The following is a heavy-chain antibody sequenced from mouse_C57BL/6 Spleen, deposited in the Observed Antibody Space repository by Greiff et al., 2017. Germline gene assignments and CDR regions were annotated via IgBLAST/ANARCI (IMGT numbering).Heavy chain of an antibody. Sequence: EVQRVESGGDLVKPGGSLKLSCAASGFTFSSYGMSWVRQTPDKRLEWVATISSGGSYTYYPDSVKGRFTISRDNAKNTLYLQMSSLKSEDTAMYYCARHDDYDDYYAMDYWGQGTSVTVSS. CDR3: ARHDDYDDYYAMDY. CDR2: ISSGGSYT. D-gene: IGHD2-4*01. J-gene: IGHJ4*01. CDR1: GFTFSSYG. V-gene: IGHV5-6*01.